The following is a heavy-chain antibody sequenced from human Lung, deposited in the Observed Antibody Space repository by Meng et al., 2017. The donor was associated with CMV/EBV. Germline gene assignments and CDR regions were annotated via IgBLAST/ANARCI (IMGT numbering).Heavy chain of an antibody. CDR3: AKDIGGSAGYGMDV. Sequence: SXAASGFTFDDYAMHWVRQAPGKGLEWVSGISWNSGSIGYADSVKGRFTISRDNAKNSLYLQMNSLRAEDTALYYCAKDIGGSAGYGMDVWGQGTTVTVSS. CDR1: GFTFDDYA. J-gene: IGHJ6*02. CDR2: ISWNSGSI. V-gene: IGHV3-9*01.